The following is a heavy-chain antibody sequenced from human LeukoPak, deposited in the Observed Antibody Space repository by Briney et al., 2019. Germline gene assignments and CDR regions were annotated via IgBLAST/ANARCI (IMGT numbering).Heavy chain of an antibody. V-gene: IGHV3-11*01. J-gene: IGHJ6*02. CDR1: GFTFSDYY. CDR2: ISSSGSTI. Sequence: GGSLRLSCAASGFTFSDYYMSWIRQAPGKGLEWVSYISSSGSTIYYADSVKGRFTISRDNAKNSLYLQVNSLRAEDTAVYYCARDGTYYDFWSGYPTYYYYYGMDVWGQGTTVTVSS. D-gene: IGHD3-3*01. CDR3: ARDGTYYDFWSGYPTYYYYYGMDV.